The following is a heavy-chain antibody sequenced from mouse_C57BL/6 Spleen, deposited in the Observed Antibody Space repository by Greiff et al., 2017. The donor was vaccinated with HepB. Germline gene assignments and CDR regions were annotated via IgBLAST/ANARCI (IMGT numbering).Heavy chain of an antibody. V-gene: IGHV1-55*01. CDR3: ARGGIYYGSSYWYFDV. CDR1: GYTFTSYW. Sequence: QVQLKQPGAELVKPGASVKMSCKASGYTFTSYWITWVKQRPGQGLEWIGDIYPGSGSTNYNEKFKSKATLTVDTSSSTAYMQLSSLTSEDSAVYYCARGGIYYGSSYWYFDVWGTGTTVTVSS. D-gene: IGHD1-1*01. J-gene: IGHJ1*03. CDR2: IYPGSGST.